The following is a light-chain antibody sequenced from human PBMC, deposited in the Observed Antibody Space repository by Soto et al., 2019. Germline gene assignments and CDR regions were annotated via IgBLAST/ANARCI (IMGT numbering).Light chain of an antibody. CDR2: LGS. V-gene: IGKV2-28*01. CDR1: QSLLNSNGDNP. Sequence: DIVMTQSPLSLPVTPGEPASISCRPGQSLLNSNGDNPLDWYLQRPGQSPQLLNYLGSKRASRVTYRFSGRGSGTDFTLEGSRVGAEDFGVYYCVQVHQIPWTFGPGTKGEIK. J-gene: IGKJ1*01. CDR3: VQVHQIPWT.